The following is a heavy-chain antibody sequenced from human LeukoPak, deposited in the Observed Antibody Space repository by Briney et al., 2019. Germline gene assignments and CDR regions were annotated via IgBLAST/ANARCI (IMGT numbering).Heavy chain of an antibody. D-gene: IGHD2-8*02. CDR3: ARHLTGSSVCIEY. CDR2: IYSSGST. V-gene: IGHV4-4*09. J-gene: IGHJ4*02. Sequence: PSETLSLTCTVSGGSISSYYWSWIRQPPGKGLEWIGYIYSSGSTNYNPSLKSRVTISIDTSKNQFFLKLSSVTAADTAVYYCARHLTGSSVCIEYWGQGTLVTVSS. CDR1: GGSISSYY.